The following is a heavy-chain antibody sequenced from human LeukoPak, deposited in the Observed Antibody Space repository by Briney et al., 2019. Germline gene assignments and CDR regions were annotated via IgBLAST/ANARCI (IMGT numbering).Heavy chain of an antibody. CDR1: GFTFSSYW. CDR2: INSDGSST. V-gene: IGHV3-74*01. CDR3: ARDLYYYDSNGRFDP. Sequence: GGSLRLSCAASGFTFSSYWMHWVRQAPGKGLVWVSRINSDGSSTSYADSVKGRFTISRDNAKNTLYLQMNSLRAEDTAVYYCARDLYYYDSNGRFDPWGQGTLVTVSS. D-gene: IGHD3-22*01. J-gene: IGHJ5*02.